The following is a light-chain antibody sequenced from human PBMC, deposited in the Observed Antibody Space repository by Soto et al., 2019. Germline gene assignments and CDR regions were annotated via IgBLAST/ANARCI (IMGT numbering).Light chain of an antibody. V-gene: IGLV2-14*01. CDR1: STDVGDSNH. J-gene: IGLJ1*01. CDR3: NSQTPSGIRV. Sequence: QSALTQPASVSGSPGQSITLSCTGTSTDVGDSNHVSWYQHHPGKAPKLIIYEVSYRPSGVSNRFSGSKSAYTASLTISGLQAEDEADYYCNSQTPSGIRVFGTGTKLTVL. CDR2: EVS.